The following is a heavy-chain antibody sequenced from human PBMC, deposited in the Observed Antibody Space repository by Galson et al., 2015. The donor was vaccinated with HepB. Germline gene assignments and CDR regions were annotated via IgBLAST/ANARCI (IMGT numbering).Heavy chain of an antibody. Sequence: SLRLSCAASGFTFSSYWMNWVRQAPGKGLEWVSAISGSGGSTYYADSVKGRFTISRDNSKNTLYLQMNSLRAEDTAVYYCAKLDGGYEIFDYWGQGTLVTVSS. CDR1: GFTFSSYW. D-gene: IGHD5-12*01. J-gene: IGHJ4*02. V-gene: IGHV3-23*01. CDR3: AKLDGGYEIFDY. CDR2: ISGSGGST.